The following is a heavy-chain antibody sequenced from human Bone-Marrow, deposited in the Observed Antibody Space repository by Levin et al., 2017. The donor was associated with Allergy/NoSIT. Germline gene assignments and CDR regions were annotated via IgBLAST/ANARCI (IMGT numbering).Heavy chain of an antibody. J-gene: IGHJ2*01. CDR1: GFTFSSSW. V-gene: IGHV3-7*01. CDR3: TAITWYFDF. CDR2: IKKDGSEK. D-gene: IGHD5-18*01. Sequence: SCAASGFTFSSSWMSWVRQAPGKGLEWVANIKKDGSEKNYVDSVKGRFTISRDNAKNSLYLQMDSLRVEDTAVYYCTAITWYFDFWGRGTLVTVSS.